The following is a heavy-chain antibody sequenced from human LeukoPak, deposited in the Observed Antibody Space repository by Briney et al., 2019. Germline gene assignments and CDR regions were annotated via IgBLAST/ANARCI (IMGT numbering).Heavy chain of an antibody. CDR2: IKQDGSEK. D-gene: IGHD3-16*01. CDR3: ARDLNLGQRQPALDY. CDR1: GFTFSSYW. V-gene: IGHV3-7*01. Sequence: GGSLRLSCAASGFTFSSYWMSWVRQAPGKGLEWVANIKQDGSEKYYVDSVKGRFTISRDNAENSLYLQMNSLRAEDTAVYYCARDLNLGQRQPALDYWGQGTLVTVSS. J-gene: IGHJ4*02.